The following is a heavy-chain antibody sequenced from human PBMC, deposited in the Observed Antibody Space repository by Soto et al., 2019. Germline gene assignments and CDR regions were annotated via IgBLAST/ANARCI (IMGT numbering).Heavy chain of an antibody. CDR3: ARPLLLYYFDY. CDR1: GFTFSSYA. Sequence: ESVGGVVQPGRSLRLSCAASGFTFSSYAMHWVRQAPGKGLEWVAVISYDGSNKYYADSVKGRFTISRDNSKNTLYLQMNSLRAEDTAVYYCARPLLLYYFDYWGQGTLVTVSS. J-gene: IGHJ4*02. CDR2: ISYDGSNK. V-gene: IGHV3-30-3*01.